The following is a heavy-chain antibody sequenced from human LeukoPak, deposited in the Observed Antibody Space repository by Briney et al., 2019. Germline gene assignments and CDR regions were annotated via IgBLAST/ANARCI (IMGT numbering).Heavy chain of an antibody. J-gene: IGHJ4*02. CDR2: IYSGGST. CDR1: GFTFSSYS. Sequence: PGGSLRLSCAASGFTFSSYSMNWVRQAPGKGLEWVSVIYSGGSTYYADSVKGRFTISRDNSKNTLYLQMNSLRAEDTAVYYCARGEDRSGSYGFDYWGQGTLVTVSS. D-gene: IGHD3-10*01. CDR3: ARGEDRSGSYGFDY. V-gene: IGHV3-66*01.